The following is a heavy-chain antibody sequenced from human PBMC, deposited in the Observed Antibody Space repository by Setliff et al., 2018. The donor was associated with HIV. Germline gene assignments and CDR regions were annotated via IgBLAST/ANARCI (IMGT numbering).Heavy chain of an antibody. CDR3: ATAPQYYDSSGFSAFDT. J-gene: IGHJ3*02. V-gene: IGHV1-69-2*01. D-gene: IGHD3-22*01. Sequence: ASVKVSCKTSGYTFIDHHMHWVRQAPGKGLEWLGRVDPDFAETKYAEKFQGRVIITADTSTDTAYMELTSLRSEDTAVYYCATAPQYYDSSGFSAFDTWGQGTRVPVSS. CDR1: GYTFIDHH. CDR2: VDPDFAET.